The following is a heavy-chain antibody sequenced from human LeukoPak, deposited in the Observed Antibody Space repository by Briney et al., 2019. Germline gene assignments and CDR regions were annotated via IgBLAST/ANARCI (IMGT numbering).Heavy chain of an antibody. CDR1: GGSLRSYY. CDR2: VYYSGST. D-gene: IGHD3-22*01. Sequence: SETLSPTFPVSGGSLRSYYRSWVRPPPGKGLEWVWYVYYSGSTNYNPSLKSRVTISVDTSKNQFSLRLNSVTAADTAVYYCARTTRITMIVMVFDYWGQGTLVTVSS. CDR3: ARTTRITMIVMVFDY. J-gene: IGHJ4*02. V-gene: IGHV4-59*01.